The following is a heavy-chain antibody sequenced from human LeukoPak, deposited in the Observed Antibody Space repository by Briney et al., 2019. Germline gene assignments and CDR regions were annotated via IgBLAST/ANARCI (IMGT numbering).Heavy chain of an antibody. CDR1: GFTFSSYS. D-gene: IGHD6-19*01. Sequence: GGSLRLSCAASGFTFSSYSMNWVRQAPGKGLEWVSAISGSGGSTYYADSVKGRFTISRDNSKNTLYLQMNSLRAEDTAVYYCARLWEQWLAFDYWGQGTLVTVSS. V-gene: IGHV3-23*01. J-gene: IGHJ4*02. CDR3: ARLWEQWLAFDY. CDR2: ISGSGGST.